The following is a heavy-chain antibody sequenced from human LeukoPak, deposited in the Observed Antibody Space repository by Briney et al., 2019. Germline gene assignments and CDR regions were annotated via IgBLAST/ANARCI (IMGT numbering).Heavy chain of an antibody. Sequence: QSGGSLRLSCAASGLTFSFYSMNWVRQAPGKGLEWVSYISSFSGTINYAEYVKGRFTISRDNAKNSLYLQMNSLRADDTAVYYCVRDQGGSSSHWGQGTLVTVSS. CDR2: ISSFSGTI. V-gene: IGHV3-48*01. CDR1: GLTFSFYS. J-gene: IGHJ1*01. D-gene: IGHD6-6*01. CDR3: VRDQGGSSSH.